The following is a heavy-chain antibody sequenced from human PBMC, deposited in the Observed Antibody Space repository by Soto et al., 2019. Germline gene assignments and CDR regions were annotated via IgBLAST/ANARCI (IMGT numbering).Heavy chain of an antibody. V-gene: IGHV4-34*01. CDR2: IDYSGST. CDR3: ARGLPANY. CDR1: GGSISGYY. J-gene: IGHJ4*02. Sequence: SETLSLTCTVSGGSISGYYWGWIRQPPGKRLEWIGEIDYSGSTNYNPSLKSRVTMSVDTSENRFSLQLRSVTAADAAVYYCARGLPANYWGQGTLVTVSS.